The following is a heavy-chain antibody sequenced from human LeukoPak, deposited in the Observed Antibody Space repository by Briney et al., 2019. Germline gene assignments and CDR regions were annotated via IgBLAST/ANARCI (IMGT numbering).Heavy chain of an antibody. CDR3: ARVVPTYCGADCYSTNDAFDI. CDR1: GCTFSSYA. CDR2: IIPIFGTA. V-gene: IGHV1-69*05. D-gene: IGHD2-21*01. J-gene: IGHJ3*02. Sequence: SVKVSCKASGCTFSSYAISWVRQAPGQGLEWMGGIIPIFGTANYALKFQGRVTITTDESTSTAYMELSSLRSEDTAVYYCARVVPTYCGADCYSTNDAFDIWGQGTMVTVSS.